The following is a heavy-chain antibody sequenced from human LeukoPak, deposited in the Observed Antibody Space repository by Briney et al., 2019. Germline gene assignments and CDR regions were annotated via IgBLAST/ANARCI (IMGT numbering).Heavy chain of an antibody. J-gene: IGHJ3*02. CDR2: IYDSGST. CDR1: GGSISSGGYY. V-gene: IGHV4-30-4*08. Sequence: SETLSLTCTVSGGSISSGGYYWSWIRQHPGKGLEWIGYIYDSGSTYYNPSLKSRITISVDTSENRFSLKLSSVTATDAAVYYCARDCSGGSCYGAFDIWGQGTMVTVSS. D-gene: IGHD2-15*01. CDR3: ARDCSGGSCYGAFDI.